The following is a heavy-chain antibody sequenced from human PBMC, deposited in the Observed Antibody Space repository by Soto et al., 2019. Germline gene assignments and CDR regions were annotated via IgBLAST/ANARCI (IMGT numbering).Heavy chain of an antibody. J-gene: IGHJ2*01. CDR3: AREYSSSAQYVYIDV. Sequence: QVQLVQSGAEVKKPGSSVKVSCKVSGGTFSSYAIGWVRQAPGQGLEWMGGIIPITGTVNYAQKFQGRVTRTADESTTTVNMERSSLRSEDTAVYYCAREYSSSAQYVYIDVWGRGTLVTVSS. V-gene: IGHV1-69*01. D-gene: IGHD6-6*01. CDR2: IIPITGTV. CDR1: GGTFSSYA.